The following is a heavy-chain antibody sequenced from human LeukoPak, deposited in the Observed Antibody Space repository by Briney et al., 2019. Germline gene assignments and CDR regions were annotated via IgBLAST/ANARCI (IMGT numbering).Heavy chain of an antibody. CDR2: MNPNSGNT. V-gene: IGHV1-8*03. CDR1: GYTFTSYD. CDR3: ASPPPAGDAFDI. J-gene: IGHJ3*02. Sequence: ASVKVSCKASGYTFTSYDINWVRQATGQGLEWMGWMNPNSGNTGYAQKFQGRVTITRNTSISTAYMELSSLRSEDTAVYYCASPPPAGDAFDIWGQGTMVTVSS.